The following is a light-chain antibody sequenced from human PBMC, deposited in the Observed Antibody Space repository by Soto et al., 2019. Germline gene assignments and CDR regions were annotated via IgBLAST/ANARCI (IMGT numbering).Light chain of an antibody. CDR1: QSVSSY. CDR2: DAS. J-gene: IGKJ4*01. CDR3: QQRSNLPLT. V-gene: IGKV3-11*01. Sequence: EIMLTQSPATLSLSPVERATLSCRASQSVSSYLAWLQQKPGQAPRLLIYDASNRATGIPARFSGSGSGTDFTLTISNLEPEDFAVYYCQQRSNLPLTFGGGTKVDIK.